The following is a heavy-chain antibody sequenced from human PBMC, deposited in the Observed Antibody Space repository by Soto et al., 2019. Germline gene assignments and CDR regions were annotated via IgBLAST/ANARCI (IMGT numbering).Heavy chain of an antibody. CDR1: GFTFTTFG. Sequence: QVQLVESGGGVVQPGRSLRLSCAASGFTFTTFGMHWVRQAPGKGLEWVSFIWSDGSNTYYADSVKGRFTISRDNSKDTLYLQMNSLRVEDTAVYYCVRVEGGSFASGSSPDYWGRGTLVTVSS. J-gene: IGHJ4*01. CDR3: VRVEGGSFASGSSPDY. D-gene: IGHD3-10*01. V-gene: IGHV3-33*01. CDR2: IWSDGSNT.